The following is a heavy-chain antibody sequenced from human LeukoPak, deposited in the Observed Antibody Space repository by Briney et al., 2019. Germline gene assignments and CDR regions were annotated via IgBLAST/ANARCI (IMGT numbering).Heavy chain of an antibody. CDR1: GYTFTDYY. D-gene: IGHD2-15*01. V-gene: IGHV1-2*02. Sequence: ASMKVSCKASGYTFTDYYMHWVRQAPGQGLEWMGWINPNTGHTNYPQKFQGRVTMTRDTSITTAYMELSRLSSDDTALYYCARAGYCGGGSCRNWIDPWGQGTLVTVSS. CDR3: ARAGYCGGGSCRNWIDP. CDR2: INPNTGHT. J-gene: IGHJ5*02.